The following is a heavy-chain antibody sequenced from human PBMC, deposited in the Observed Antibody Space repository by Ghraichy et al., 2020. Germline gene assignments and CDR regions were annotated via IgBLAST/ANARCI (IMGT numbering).Heavy chain of an antibody. D-gene: IGHD5-12*01. Sequence: SETLSLTCAVYGGSFSGYYWSWIRQPPGKGLEWIGEINHSGSTNYNPSLKSRVTISVDTSKNQFSLKLSSVTAADTAVYYCATAIMATVTAPHYWGKRTLVTL. CDR3: ATAIMATVTAPHY. CDR1: GGSFSGYY. V-gene: IGHV4-34*01. CDR2: INHSGST. J-gene: IGHJ4*02.